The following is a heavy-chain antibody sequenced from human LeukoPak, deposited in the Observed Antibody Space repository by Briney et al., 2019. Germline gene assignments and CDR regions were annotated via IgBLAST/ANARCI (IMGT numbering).Heavy chain of an antibody. J-gene: IGHJ4*02. Sequence: SETLSLTCTVSGDSINSFYWSWIRQPAGKGVEWIGRIYTSGSTNYSPSLKSRVTMSEDTSKNQFSLKLSAVTAADTAVYSCARDVVAAAGSFDYWGQGTQVTVSS. CDR2: IYTSGST. V-gene: IGHV4-4*07. CDR1: GDSINSFY. D-gene: IGHD6-13*01. CDR3: ARDVVAAAGSFDY.